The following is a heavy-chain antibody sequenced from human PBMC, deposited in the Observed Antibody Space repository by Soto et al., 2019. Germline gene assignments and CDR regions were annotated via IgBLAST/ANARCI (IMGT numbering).Heavy chain of an antibody. J-gene: IGHJ4*02. CDR3: ARHWDGDGDWYTFDY. Sequence: QVQLQESGPGLVRPSETLSLTCTVSGASISNYYWSWIRQPPGKGLEWIGYISDSGSTYYNPSLRSRVTISVDRSKNQVSLKLSSVTAADTAVYYWARHWDGDGDWYTFDYWGQGTLVTVSS. CDR2: ISDSGST. D-gene: IGHD2-21*02. CDR1: GASISNYY. V-gene: IGHV4-59*08.